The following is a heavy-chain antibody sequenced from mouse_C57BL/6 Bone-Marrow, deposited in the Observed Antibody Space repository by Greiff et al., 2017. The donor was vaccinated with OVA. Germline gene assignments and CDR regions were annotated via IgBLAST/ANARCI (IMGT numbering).Heavy chain of an antibody. Sequence: EVQLQQSGTVLARPGASVKMSCKTSGYTFTSYWMHWVKQRPGQGLAWIGAIYPGNSDTSYNQKFKGKAKLTAVTSASTAYMELSSLTNEDSAVYYCTRRILGSSHWYFDVWGTGTTVTVSS. CDR1: GYTFTSYW. J-gene: IGHJ1*03. CDR3: TRRILGSSHWYFDV. V-gene: IGHV1-5*01. D-gene: IGHD1-1*01. CDR2: IYPGNSDT.